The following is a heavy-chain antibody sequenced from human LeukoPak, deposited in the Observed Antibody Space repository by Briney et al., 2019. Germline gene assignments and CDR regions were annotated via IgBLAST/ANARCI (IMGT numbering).Heavy chain of an antibody. CDR1: GFTFSSYA. CDR3: AREFRLDGGS. V-gene: IGHV3-64*01. D-gene: IGHD6-19*01. J-gene: IGHJ5*02. Sequence: GGSLRLSCAASGFTFSSYAMHWVRQAPGKGLEYVSAIGSNGGSTYYANSVKGRFTISRDNSKNTLYLQMGSLRPEDMAVYYCAREFRLDGGSWGQGTLVTVSS. CDR2: IGSNGGST.